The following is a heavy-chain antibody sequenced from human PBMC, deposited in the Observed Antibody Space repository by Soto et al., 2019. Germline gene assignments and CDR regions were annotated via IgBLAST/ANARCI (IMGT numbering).Heavy chain of an antibody. Sequence: EVQLVESGGGLVQPGRSLRLSCAASGFTFDDYAMHWVRQAPGKGLEWVSGISWNSGSIGYADSVKGRFTISRDNAKNSLYLQMNSLRAEDTALYYCAKSIRDGYNWVPFDYWGQGTLVTVSS. CDR1: GFTFDDYA. CDR2: ISWNSGSI. V-gene: IGHV3-9*01. D-gene: IGHD5-12*01. CDR3: AKSIRDGYNWVPFDY. J-gene: IGHJ4*02.